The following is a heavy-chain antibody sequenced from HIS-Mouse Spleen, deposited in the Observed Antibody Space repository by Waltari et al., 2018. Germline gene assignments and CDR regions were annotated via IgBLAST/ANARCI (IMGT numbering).Heavy chain of an antibody. J-gene: IGHJ4*02. V-gene: IGHV1-69*04. CDR2: IIPILGIA. Sequence: QVQLVQSGAEVKKPGSSVKVSCKAAGGPFSSYAISWVRQAPGQGLEWMGRIIPILGIANYAQKFQGRVTITADKSTSTAYMELSSLRSEDTAVYYCARLYCAAPHWGQGTLVTVSS. CDR3: ARLYCAAPH. CDR1: GGPFSSYA. D-gene: IGHD2-21*01.